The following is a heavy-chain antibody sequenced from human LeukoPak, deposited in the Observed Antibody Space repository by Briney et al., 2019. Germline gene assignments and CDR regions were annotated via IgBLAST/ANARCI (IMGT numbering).Heavy chain of an antibody. CDR2: ISGSGGST. CDR1: GFNFRNYW. V-gene: IGHV3-23*01. Sequence: HPGGSLRLSCAASGFNFRNYWMTWVRQAPGKGLEWVSAISGSGGSTYYADSVKGRFTISRDNSKNTLYLQMNSLRAEDTAVYYCAKDIIRPRWTHSQCDGDCYDPRGNPATTSNWFDPWGQGTLVTVSS. D-gene: IGHD2-21*02. J-gene: IGHJ5*02. CDR3: AKDIIRPRWTHSQCDGDCYDPRGNPATTSNWFDP.